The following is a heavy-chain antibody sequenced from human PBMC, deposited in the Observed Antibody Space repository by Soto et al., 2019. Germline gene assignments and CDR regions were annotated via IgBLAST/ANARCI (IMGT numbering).Heavy chain of an antibody. Sequence: QVTLKESGPVLVKPTETLTLTCTVSGFSLSNARMGVSWIRQPPGKALEWLAHIFSNDEISYSTSLKSRLTISNDTSKSQVVLTMTSMDTVETATYYFAPTATIWWTFDYWGQRTLVTVS. J-gene: IGHJ4*02. CDR1: GFSLSNARMG. V-gene: IGHV2-26*01. CDR2: IFSNDEI. CDR3: APTATIWWTFDY. D-gene: IGHD2-2*02.